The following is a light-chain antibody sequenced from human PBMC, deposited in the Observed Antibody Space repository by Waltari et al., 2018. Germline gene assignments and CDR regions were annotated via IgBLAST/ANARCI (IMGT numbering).Light chain of an antibody. Sequence: EVLMTQSPATLSVSPGESATLSCRASQSVSSNLAWYQQKPGQAPRLLIYGASTRASGIPGRFSGSGSGTEFTLTISSLQSEDFAVYYCQQYNNWPPYTFGQGTKLEIK. V-gene: IGKV3-15*01. CDR2: GAS. CDR3: QQYNNWPPYT. J-gene: IGKJ2*01. CDR1: QSVSSN.